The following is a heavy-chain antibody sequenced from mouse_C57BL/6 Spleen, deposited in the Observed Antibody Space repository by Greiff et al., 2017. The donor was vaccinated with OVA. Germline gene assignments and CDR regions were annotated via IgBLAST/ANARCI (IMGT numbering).Heavy chain of an antibody. CDR1: GFSLSTFGMG. V-gene: IGHV8-8*01. J-gene: IGHJ2*01. CDR3: ARKGTYYYGSSYVLGY. CDR2: IWWDDDK. Sequence: ESGPGILQPSQTLSLTCSFSGFSLSTFGMGVGWIRQPSGKGLEWLAPIWWDDDKYYNPALKSRLTLSKDTSKNQVFLKIANVDTADTATYYCARKGTYYYGSSYVLGYWGQGTTLSVAS. D-gene: IGHD1-1*01.